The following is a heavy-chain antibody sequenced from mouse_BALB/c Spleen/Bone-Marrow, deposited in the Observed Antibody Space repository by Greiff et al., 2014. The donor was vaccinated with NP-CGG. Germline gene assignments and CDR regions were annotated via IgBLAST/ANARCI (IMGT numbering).Heavy chain of an antibody. CDR1: GFSFTSYG. D-gene: IGHD1-2*01. V-gene: IGHV2-9*02. Sequence: VQLQQSGPGLVAPSQTLSITCTVSGFSFTSYGVHWVRQSPGKGLEWLGAIWAGGSTNYNSALMSRLSISKDNSKSQVFLKMNSLQTDDTAMYYCARYYYGFLDYWGQGTTLTVSS. J-gene: IGHJ2*01. CDR2: IWAGGST. CDR3: ARYYYGFLDY.